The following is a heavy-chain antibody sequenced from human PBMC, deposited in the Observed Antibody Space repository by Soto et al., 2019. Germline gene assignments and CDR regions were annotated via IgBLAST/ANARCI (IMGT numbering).Heavy chain of an antibody. V-gene: IGHV3-23*01. J-gene: IGHJ4*02. CDR3: AKRGFGGRHLDY. Sequence: LESGGGLVQPGGSLRLSCGASGFAFDTFAMSWLRQAPGKGLEWISTIVRSGDTTYYADSVKGRFTISRDNSNKTLYLQMNSLRAEDTAIFYCAKRGFGGRHLDYWGQGIVVTVSS. CDR2: IVRSGDTT. D-gene: IGHD3-10*01. CDR1: GFAFDTFA.